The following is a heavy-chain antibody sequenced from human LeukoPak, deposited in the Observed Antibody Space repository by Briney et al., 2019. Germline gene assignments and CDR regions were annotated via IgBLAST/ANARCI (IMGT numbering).Heavy chain of an antibody. CDR1: GFTVSSNY. D-gene: IGHD6-19*01. CDR3: ARDQPDYSSGWVRRGNWFDP. V-gene: IGHV3-66*01. J-gene: IGHJ5*02. Sequence: PGGSLRLSCAASGFTVSSNYMSWVRQAPGKGLEWVSVIYSGGSTYYADSVKGRFTISRDSSKNTLYLQMNSLRAEDTAVYYCARDQPDYSSGWVRRGNWFDPWGQGTLVTVSS. CDR2: IYSGGST.